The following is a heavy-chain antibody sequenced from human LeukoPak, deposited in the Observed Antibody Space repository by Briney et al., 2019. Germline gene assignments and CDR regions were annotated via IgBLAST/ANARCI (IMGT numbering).Heavy chain of an antibody. J-gene: IGHJ6*03. V-gene: IGHV4-34*01. CDR1: GESFSGYY. CDR2: INHSAST. CDR3: ARGIAARHYYYYYMDV. D-gene: IGHD6-6*01. Sequence: MPSETLCLSCAVYGESFSGYYWSWIRQPPGRGLEWIGEINHSASTNYNPSLKSRVTISVGTSKNQFSLKLSSVTAADTAVYYCARGIAARHYYYYYMDVWGKGTTVTVSS.